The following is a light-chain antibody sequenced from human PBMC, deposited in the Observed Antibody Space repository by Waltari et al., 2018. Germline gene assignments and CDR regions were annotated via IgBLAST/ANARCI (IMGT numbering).Light chain of an antibody. CDR3: ISYAGSDNLV. J-gene: IGLJ2*01. CDR2: EVT. V-gene: IGLV2-8*01. CDR1: SSHVGGYTS. Sequence: QSALTQPPSASGSPGPSVTISCPGISSHVGGYTSVSWYQQHPGKAPNLMIYEVTRRPSGVPDRFSGSKSGNTASLTVSGLQADDEADYYCISYAGSDNLVFGGGTKLTVL.